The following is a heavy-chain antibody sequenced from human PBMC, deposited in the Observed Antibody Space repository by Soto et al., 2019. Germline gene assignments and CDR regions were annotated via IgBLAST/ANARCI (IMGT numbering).Heavy chain of an antibody. CDR1: GFTFSDYY. Sequence: QVQLVESGGGLVKPGGSLRLSCAASGFTFSDYYMSWIRQAPGKGPEWVSYISSGDTTKYYADSVKGRFTISRDNGKNSLYLQMNSLRAEDMAVYYCAGQYDPVPRSAFDIWGQGTMVTVSS. CDR3: AGQYDPVPRSAFDI. CDR2: ISSGDTTK. V-gene: IGHV3-11*01. J-gene: IGHJ3*02. D-gene: IGHD3-16*01.